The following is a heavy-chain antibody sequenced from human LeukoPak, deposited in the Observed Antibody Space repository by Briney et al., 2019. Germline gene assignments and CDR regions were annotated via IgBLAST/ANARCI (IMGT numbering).Heavy chain of an antibody. V-gene: IGHV3-23*01. CDR1: GFTFSSYG. Sequence: GGSLRLSCAASGFTFSSYGMSWVRQASGKGLEWVSTISGSGGSTYYADSVKGRFTISRDNSKNTLYLQMNSLRAEDTAVYYCAKSSSGYYFYFDYWGQGTLVTVSS. CDR3: AKSSSGYYFYFDY. J-gene: IGHJ4*02. D-gene: IGHD3-22*01. CDR2: ISGSGGST.